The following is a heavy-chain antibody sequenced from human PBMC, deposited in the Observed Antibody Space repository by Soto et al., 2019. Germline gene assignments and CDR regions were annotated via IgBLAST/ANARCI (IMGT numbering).Heavy chain of an antibody. V-gene: IGHV1-8*01. J-gene: IGHJ6*02. CDR2: MNPNSGNT. CDR1: GYTFTSYD. D-gene: IGHD3-3*01. Sequence: QVQLVQSGAEVKKPGASVKVSCKASGYTFTSYDINWVRQATGQGLEWMGWMNPNSGNTGYAQKFQGRVTMTRNTDISTAYMKLRSLRSEDTAVSYCARDLVLRFVDPPNFSYYGMDVWGQGTTVTVSS. CDR3: ARDLVLRFVDPPNFSYYGMDV.